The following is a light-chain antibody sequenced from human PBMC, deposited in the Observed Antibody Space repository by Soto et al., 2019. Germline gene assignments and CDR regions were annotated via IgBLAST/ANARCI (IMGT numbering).Light chain of an antibody. CDR1: QSVSSSY. V-gene: IGKV3-20*01. J-gene: IGKJ5*01. Sequence: EIVLTQSPGTLSLSPGERATLSCRASQSVSSSYLAWYQQKPGQAPRLLIYGASSRATGMPDRFSGSGSGTDFTLTISRLEPEDFAVYYCQQYGSPLLTFGQGTRLEIK. CDR2: GAS. CDR3: QQYGSPLLT.